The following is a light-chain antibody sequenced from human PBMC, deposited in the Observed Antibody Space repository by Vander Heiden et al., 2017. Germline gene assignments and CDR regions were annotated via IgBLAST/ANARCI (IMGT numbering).Light chain of an antibody. V-gene: IGKV4-1*01. Sequence: DIVMTQSPDSLAVSLGERATIHCKSSQSVLYSSNNKNYLAWYQQKPGQPPKLLIYWASTRESGVPDRFSGSGSGTDFTLTISSLQAEDVAVYYCQQDYSTPYTFGGGTKVEIK. CDR1: QSVLYSSNNKNY. J-gene: IGKJ4*01. CDR2: WAS. CDR3: QQDYSTPYT.